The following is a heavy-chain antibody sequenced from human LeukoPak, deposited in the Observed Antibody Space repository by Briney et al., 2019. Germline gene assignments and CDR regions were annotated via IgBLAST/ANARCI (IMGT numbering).Heavy chain of an antibody. CDR3: ARAPTYYDYVWGSYRNDAFDI. CDR1: GFTFSSYA. CDR2: ISYDGSSQ. J-gene: IGHJ3*02. D-gene: IGHD3-16*02. Sequence: GGSLRLSCAASGFTFSSYAMHWVRQAPGKGLEWVAVISYDGSSQYYADSVKGRFTISRDNSKNTLYLQMNSLRAEDTAVYYCARAPTYYDYVWGSYRNDAFDIWGQGTMVTVSS. V-gene: IGHV3-30*14.